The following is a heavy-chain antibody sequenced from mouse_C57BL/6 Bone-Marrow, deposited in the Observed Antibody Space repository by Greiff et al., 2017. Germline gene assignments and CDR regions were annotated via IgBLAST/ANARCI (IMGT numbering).Heavy chain of an antibody. V-gene: IGHV1-5*01. Sequence: VQLQQSGTVLARPGASVKMSCKTSGYTFTSYWMHWVKQRPGQGLEWIGAIYPGNSDTSYNQKFKGKAKLTADTSARTAYMELSSLTNEDSAVYYCTRSPIPYDYGSSYWYVDVWGTGTTVTVSS. J-gene: IGHJ1*03. D-gene: IGHD1-1*01. CDR2: IYPGNSDT. CDR3: TRSPIPYDYGSSYWYVDV. CDR1: GYTFTSYW.